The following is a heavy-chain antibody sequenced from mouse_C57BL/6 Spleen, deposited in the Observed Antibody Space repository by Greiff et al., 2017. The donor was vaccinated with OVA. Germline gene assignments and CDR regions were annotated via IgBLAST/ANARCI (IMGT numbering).Heavy chain of an antibody. V-gene: IGHV5-6*01. CDR1: GFTFSSYG. CDR2: ISSGGSYT. CDR3: ARLTTVVATPMDY. D-gene: IGHD1-1*01. Sequence: EVKLVESGGDLVKPGGSLKLSCAASGFTFSSYGMSWVRQTPDKRLEWVATISSGGSYTYYPDSVKGRFTISRDNAKNTLYLQMSSLKSEDTAMYYCARLTTVVATPMDYWGQGTSVTVSS. J-gene: IGHJ4*01.